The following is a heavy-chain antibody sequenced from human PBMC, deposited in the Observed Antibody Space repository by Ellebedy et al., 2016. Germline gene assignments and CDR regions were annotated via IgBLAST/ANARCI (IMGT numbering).Heavy chain of an antibody. CDR2: ISHDGSDK. CDR3: ARDLSSTWSFDY. D-gene: IGHD6-13*01. Sequence: GESLKISCEASGFTFSSYGMHWVRQGPGKGLEWVAVISHDGSDKHYADSVKGRFTISRDSSNNTLYLQLNSLRAEDTAVYYCARDLSSTWSFDYWGQGALVTVSS. J-gene: IGHJ4*02. CDR1: GFTFSSYG. V-gene: IGHV3-30*03.